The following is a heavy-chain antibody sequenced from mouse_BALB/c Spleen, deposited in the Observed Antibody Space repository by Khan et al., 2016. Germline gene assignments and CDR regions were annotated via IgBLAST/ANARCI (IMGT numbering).Heavy chain of an antibody. J-gene: IGHJ3*01. V-gene: IGHV2-6-7*01. CDR3: ASSYDYDGGSAY. D-gene: IGHD2-4*01. CDR1: GFSITGFA. CDR2: IWGDGSI. Sequence: VELVESGPGLVAPSQSLSITCTVSGFSITGFAVNWVRQPPGKGLEWLGVIWGDGSIDYESALKSRLSISKDNSKSQVFLKMNSLHTDNTSRYYCASSYDYDGGSAYRGQGTLDTVSA.